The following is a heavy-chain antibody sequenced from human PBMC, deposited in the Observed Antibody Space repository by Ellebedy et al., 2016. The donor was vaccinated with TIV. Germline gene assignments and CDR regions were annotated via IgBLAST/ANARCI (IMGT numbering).Heavy chain of an antibody. J-gene: IGHJ4*02. CDR1: GGTFSSYA. CDR2: IIPIFGTA. CDR3: AGTSGSYYYVY. Sequence: SVKVSXXASGGTFSSYAISWVRQAPGQGLEWMGGIIPIFGTANYAQKFQGRVTITADESTSTAYMELSSLRSEDTAVYYCAGTSGSYYYVYWGQGTLVTVSS. D-gene: IGHD1-26*01. V-gene: IGHV1-69*13.